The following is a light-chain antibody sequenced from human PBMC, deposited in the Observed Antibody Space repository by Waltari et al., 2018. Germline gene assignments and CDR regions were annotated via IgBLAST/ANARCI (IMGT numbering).Light chain of an antibody. Sequence: DIVMTQSPDSLAVSLGGRATIDCKSSQSVFYRSDNKNYLAWYQHKPGQPPKLLFYWASTREAGVPDRFSASGSGTDFTLTITNLQAEDVAVYYCQQYYRSRTFGQGTKVEIK. J-gene: IGKJ1*01. CDR2: WAS. CDR3: QQYYRSRT. V-gene: IGKV4-1*01. CDR1: QSVFYRSDNKNY.